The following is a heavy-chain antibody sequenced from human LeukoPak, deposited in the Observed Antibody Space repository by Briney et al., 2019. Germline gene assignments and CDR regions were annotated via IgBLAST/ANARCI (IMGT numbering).Heavy chain of an antibody. Sequence: SVKVSCKASGGTFSSYAISWVRQAPGQGLEWMGGIIPIFGTANYAQKFQGRVTITADESTSTAYMELSSLRSEDTAVYYCARAVADKEAYHDILTGYYTVGPWGQGTLVTVSS. CDR2: IIPIFGTA. D-gene: IGHD3-9*01. J-gene: IGHJ5*02. CDR3: ARAVADKEAYHDILTGYYTVGP. CDR1: GGTFSSYA. V-gene: IGHV1-69*13.